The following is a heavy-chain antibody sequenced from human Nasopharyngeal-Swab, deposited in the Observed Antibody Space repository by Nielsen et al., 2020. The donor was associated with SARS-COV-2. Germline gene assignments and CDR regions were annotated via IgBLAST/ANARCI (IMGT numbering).Heavy chain of an antibody. J-gene: IGHJ1*01. V-gene: IGHV5-51*01. Sequence: GESLKISCKGSGYSFTSYWIGWVRQMPGKGLEWMGIIYPGDSDTRYSPSFQGQVTISADKSITTAYLQWRSLKASDTVMYYCARPGGYCSGGNCYSAEYFQYWGQGTLVTVSS. CDR2: IYPGDSDT. CDR1: GYSFTSYW. CDR3: ARPGGYCSGGNCYSAEYFQY. D-gene: IGHD2-15*01.